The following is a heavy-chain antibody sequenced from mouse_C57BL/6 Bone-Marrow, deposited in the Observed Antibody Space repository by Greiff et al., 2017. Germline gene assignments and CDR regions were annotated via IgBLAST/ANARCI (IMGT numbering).Heavy chain of an antibody. J-gene: IGHJ4*01. V-gene: IGHV1-69*01. CDR3: ASNYYAMDY. CDR2: IDPSDSYT. CDR1: GYTFTSYW. Sequence: VQLQQPGAELVMPGASVKLSCKASGYTFTSYWMHWVKQRPGQGLEWIGEIDPSDSYTNYNQKFKGQSTLTVDKSSSTAYMQLSSLTSEDSADYYCASNYYAMDYWGQGTSVTVSS.